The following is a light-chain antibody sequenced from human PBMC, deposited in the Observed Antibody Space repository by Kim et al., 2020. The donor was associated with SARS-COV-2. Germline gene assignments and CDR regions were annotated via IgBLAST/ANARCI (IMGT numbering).Light chain of an antibody. CDR3: SSYISRSPHVV. V-gene: IGLV2-14*04. J-gene: IGLJ2*01. CDR1: VSDVGGYNY. Sequence: SITISCTGTVSDVGGYNYVSWYQQHPGKAPKLTIYDVSKRPSGVSNRFSGSKSGNTASLTISGLQADDEADYYCSSYISRSPHVVFGGGTQLTVL. CDR2: DVS.